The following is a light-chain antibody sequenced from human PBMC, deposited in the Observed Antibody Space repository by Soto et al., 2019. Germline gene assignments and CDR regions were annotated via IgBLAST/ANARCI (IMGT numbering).Light chain of an antibody. Sequence: DIQMTQSPCTLSASVLDRVTITCRASQSISSWLAWYQQKPGTAPKLLIYKASTLQSGVPSRFSGSGSGTEFTLTISSLQPDDSTTYYCQQYNDNWTFGQGTKV. CDR2: KAS. CDR3: QQYNDNWT. J-gene: IGKJ1*01. V-gene: IGKV1-5*03. CDR1: QSISSW.